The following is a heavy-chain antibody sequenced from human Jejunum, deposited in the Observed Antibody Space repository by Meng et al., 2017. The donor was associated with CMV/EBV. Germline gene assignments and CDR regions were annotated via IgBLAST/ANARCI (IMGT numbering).Heavy chain of an antibody. CDR1: GFSVSSNY. V-gene: IGHV3-66*01. Sequence: EVQLVECGGGLVQPGESLRLSWAASGFSVSSNYMSWVRQAPGKGLEWVTLIYSGGTTFYADSVKGRFTISRDNSKNVLYLQMNSVRAEDTALYHCVRNLGYTYGLVSWGQGTLVTVSS. CDR2: IYSGGTT. CDR3: VRNLGYTYGLVS. D-gene: IGHD5-18*01. J-gene: IGHJ5*02.